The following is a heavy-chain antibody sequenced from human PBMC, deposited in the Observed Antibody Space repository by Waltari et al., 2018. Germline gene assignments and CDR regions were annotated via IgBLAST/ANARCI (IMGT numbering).Heavy chain of an antibody. CDR2: INEDGSEK. J-gene: IGHJ4*02. V-gene: IGHV3-7*04. CDR3: ARADYGGSADYDY. D-gene: IGHD4-17*01. Sequence: EVQLVESGGTLVQPGGSLRLPCVASGFTFSRCWMTWVRQAPGKGLEWLANINEDGSEKFYVDSVTGRFSISRDNAKNSLYLQMNTLTVEDTAVYYCARADYGGSADYDYWGQGTLVTVSS. CDR1: GFTFSRCW.